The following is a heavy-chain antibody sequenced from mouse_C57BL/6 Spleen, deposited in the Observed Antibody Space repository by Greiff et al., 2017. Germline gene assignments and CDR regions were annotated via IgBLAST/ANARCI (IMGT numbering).Heavy chain of an antibody. D-gene: IGHD2-3*01. J-gene: IGHJ1*03. CDR2: IDPADSYT. Sequence: VQLQQPGAELVMPGASVKLSCKASGYTFTSYWMHWVKQRPGQGLEWIGEIDPADSYTNYNQPFKGKFTLSVDKSTRTAYMQRRRLTSDDSAVYYCARGDGSLYWYFDVWGTGTTVTVSS. V-gene: IGHV1-69*01. CDR1: GYTFTSYW. CDR3: ARGDGSLYWYFDV.